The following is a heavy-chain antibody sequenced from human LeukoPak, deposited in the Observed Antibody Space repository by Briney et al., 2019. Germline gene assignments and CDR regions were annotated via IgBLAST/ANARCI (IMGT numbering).Heavy chain of an antibody. Sequence: QPGGSLRLSCAASGFTFSDYDMHWVRQATGKGLEWVSAIGTAGDTYYTGSVKGRFTISRENAKSSLYLQMNSLRAGDTAVYYCAGVAKERVGGVYYFDYWGQGTLVTVSS. J-gene: IGHJ4*02. D-gene: IGHD1-1*01. CDR3: AGVAKERVGGVYYFDY. CDR2: IGTAGDT. CDR1: GFTFSDYD. V-gene: IGHV3-13*01.